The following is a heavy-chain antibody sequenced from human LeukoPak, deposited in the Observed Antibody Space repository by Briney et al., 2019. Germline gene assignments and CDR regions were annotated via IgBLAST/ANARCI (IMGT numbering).Heavy chain of an antibody. CDR2: ISGSGGST. D-gene: IGHD6-19*01. CDR3: ARGSPVAVAGKYTWFDS. CDR1: GFTFSSYA. Sequence: GGSLRLSCAASGFTFSSYAMSWVRQAPGKGLEWVSAISGSGGSTYYADSVKGRFTISRDNSKNTLYLQMNSLRAEDTAVYYCARGSPVAVAGKYTWFDSWGQGKLVTVSS. J-gene: IGHJ5*01. V-gene: IGHV3-23*01.